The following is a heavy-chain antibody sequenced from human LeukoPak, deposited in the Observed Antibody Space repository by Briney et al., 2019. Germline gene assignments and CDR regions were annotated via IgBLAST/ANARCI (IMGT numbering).Heavy chain of an antibody. D-gene: IGHD6-13*01. CDR3: AKDGPYTSSFDY. Sequence: PGGSLRLSCAASGLSFSSYGMHWVRQGPGKGLEWVAAISPDGDNEYYADSVKGRITISRDNSKNTLYLQMNSLTTDDTAVCYCAKDGPYTSSFDYWGQGTLVTVSS. V-gene: IGHV3-30*18. CDR1: GLSFSSYG. CDR2: ISPDGDNE. J-gene: IGHJ4*02.